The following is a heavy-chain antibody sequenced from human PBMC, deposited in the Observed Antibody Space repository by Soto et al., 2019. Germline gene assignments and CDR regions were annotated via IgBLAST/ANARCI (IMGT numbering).Heavy chain of an antibody. CDR3: ARVARGYSGYGPWGY. CDR1: GFTFSSYW. V-gene: IGHV3-7*03. D-gene: IGHD5-12*01. Sequence: EVQLVESGGGLVQPGGSLRLSCAASGFTFSSYWMSWVRQAPGKGLEWVANIKQDGSEKYYVDSVKGRFTISRDNAKNSLYLQMNSLRAEDTAVYYCARVARGYSGYGPWGYWGQGTLVTVSS. J-gene: IGHJ4*02. CDR2: IKQDGSEK.